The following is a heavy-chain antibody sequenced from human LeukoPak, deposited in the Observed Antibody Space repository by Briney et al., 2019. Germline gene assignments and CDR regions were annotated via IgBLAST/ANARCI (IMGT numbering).Heavy chain of an antibody. Sequence: GGSLRLSCAASGFTFSSYAMSWLRPAPGKGLEWVSAISGSGGSTYYADSVKGRFTISRDNSKNTLYLQMNSLRAEDTAVYYCAKWGTLWFGELFHENWFDPWGQGTLVTVSS. CDR1: GFTFSSYA. CDR3: AKWGTLWFGELFHENWFDP. CDR2: ISGSGGST. D-gene: IGHD3-10*01. V-gene: IGHV3-23*01. J-gene: IGHJ5*02.